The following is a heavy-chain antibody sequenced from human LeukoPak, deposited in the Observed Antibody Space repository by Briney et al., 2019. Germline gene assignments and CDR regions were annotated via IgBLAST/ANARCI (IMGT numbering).Heavy chain of an antibody. CDR1: GYTFTGYY. CDR3: ARPYYYDSSGYYYSY. J-gene: IGHJ4*02. V-gene: IGHV1-2*02. CDR2: INPNSGGT. D-gene: IGHD3-22*01. Sequence: SVKVSCRASGYTFTGYYMHWVRQAPGQGLEWMGWINPNSGGTNYAQKFQGRVTMTRDTSISTAYMELSRLRSDDTAVYYCARPYYYDSSGYYYSYWGQGTLVTVSS.